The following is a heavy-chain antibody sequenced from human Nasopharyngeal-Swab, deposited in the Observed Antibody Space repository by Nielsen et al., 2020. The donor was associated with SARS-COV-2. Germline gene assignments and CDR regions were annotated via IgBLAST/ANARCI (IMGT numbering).Heavy chain of an antibody. V-gene: IGHV3-21*01. CDR2: ISSSSSYI. Sequence: GESLKISCAASGFTFSSYSMNWVRQAPGKGLEWVSSISSSSSYIYYADSVKGRFTISRDNAKNSLYLQMNSLRAGDTAVYYCARVSSSGWDRGYFDYWGQGTLVTVSS. D-gene: IGHD6-19*01. CDR1: GFTFSSYS. J-gene: IGHJ4*02. CDR3: ARVSSSGWDRGYFDY.